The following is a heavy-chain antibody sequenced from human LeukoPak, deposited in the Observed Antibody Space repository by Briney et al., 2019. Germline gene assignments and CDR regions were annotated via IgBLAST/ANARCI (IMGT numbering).Heavy chain of an antibody. D-gene: IGHD2-2*01. CDR2: MNHSGSS. CDR1: GGFFSGFY. J-gene: IGHJ4*02. CDR3: ARAPSGLVEPPTRGDYFDY. V-gene: IGHV4-34*01. Sequence: SETLSLTCAGYGGFFSGFYWSWMRQSPGKGLEWIGEMNHSGSSNHNPSLKSRVTTSVDTSKNQFSLKLRSVTAADTAVYYCARAPSGLVEPPTRGDYFDYWGQGTLVTVSS.